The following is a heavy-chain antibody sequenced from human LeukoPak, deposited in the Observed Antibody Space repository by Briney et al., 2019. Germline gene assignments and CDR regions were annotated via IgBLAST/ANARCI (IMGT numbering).Heavy chain of an antibody. CDR1: GFGFSEYW. Sequence: GGSLRLSCAASGFGFSEYWMSWVREAPGKGLEWVANIKQDGSEKYYVDSVKGRFTISRDNAKNSLYLQMNSLRAEDTAVYYCAKTYYYGSGSYWGQGTLVTFSS. CDR3: AKTYYYGSGSY. D-gene: IGHD3-10*01. CDR2: IKQDGSEK. V-gene: IGHV3-7*01. J-gene: IGHJ4*02.